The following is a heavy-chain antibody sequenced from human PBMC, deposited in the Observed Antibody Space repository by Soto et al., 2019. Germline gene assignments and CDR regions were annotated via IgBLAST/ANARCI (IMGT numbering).Heavy chain of an antibody. J-gene: IGHJ4*02. CDR2: ISSSDSI. CDR1: GFTFSDYY. D-gene: IGHD3-22*01. CDR3: ARDLRYYDSRGYFDY. V-gene: IGHV3-11*01. Sequence: SLRLSCAASGFTFSDYYMSWIRQAPGKGLEWVSYISSSDSIYYADSVKGRFTISRDNAKNSVYLQMNSLRAEDTAVYYCARDLRYYDSRGYFDYWGQGTRVTV.